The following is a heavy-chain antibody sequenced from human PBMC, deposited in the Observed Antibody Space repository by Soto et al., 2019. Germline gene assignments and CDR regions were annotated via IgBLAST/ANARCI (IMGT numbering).Heavy chain of an antibody. V-gene: IGHV1-18*04. CDR1: GYAFSDHG. Sequence: QVRLVLSGDELKKPGASMKVSCKASGYAFSDHGISWVRQAPGQGLEWIGWISAYNGNTNYAQKFQGRVTVTTDASTATTYMEVMSLTSDDTAVYYCARDHRYSSSFFDSWSHGTLITVS. CDR3: ARDHRYSSSFFDS. CDR2: ISAYNGNT. J-gene: IGHJ4*01. D-gene: IGHD6-6*01.